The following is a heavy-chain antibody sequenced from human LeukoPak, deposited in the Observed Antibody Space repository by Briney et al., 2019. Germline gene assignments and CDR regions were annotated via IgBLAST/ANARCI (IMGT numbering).Heavy chain of an antibody. D-gene: IGHD5-12*01. Sequence: GGSLRLSCAASGFTFSSYWMSWVRQAPGKGLEWVANIKQDGSEKYYVDSVKGRSTISRDNAKNSLYLQMNSLRAEDTAVYYCARDRGYSGYDCHDYWGQGTLVTVSS. J-gene: IGHJ4*02. CDR2: IKQDGSEK. CDR1: GFTFSSYW. CDR3: ARDRGYSGYDCHDY. V-gene: IGHV3-7*01.